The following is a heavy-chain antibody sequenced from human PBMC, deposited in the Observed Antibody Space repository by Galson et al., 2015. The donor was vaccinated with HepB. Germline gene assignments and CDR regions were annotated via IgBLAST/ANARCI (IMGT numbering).Heavy chain of an antibody. D-gene: IGHD2-15*01. CDR2: IYPGDSDT. CDR3: ARRGYCSGGTCSKAPFDL. CDR1: GYTFTNYW. V-gene: IGHV5-51*01. Sequence: QSGAEVKKPGESLKISCKGSGYTFTNYWIGWVRQMPGEGLEWMGIIYPGDSDTRYSPSFQGQVIISVDKSISTAYLQWSSLKASDTAMYYCARRGYCSGGTCSKAPFDLWGRGTLVTVSS. J-gene: IGHJ2*01.